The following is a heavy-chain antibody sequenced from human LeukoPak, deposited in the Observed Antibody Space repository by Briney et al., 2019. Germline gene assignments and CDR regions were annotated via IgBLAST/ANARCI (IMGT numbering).Heavy chain of an antibody. CDR2: ISGSGGGT. D-gene: IGHD6-19*01. CDR3: AKDGLEVAGPYYFDY. V-gene: IGHV3-23*01. J-gene: IGHJ4*02. Sequence: GGSLRLSCAASGFTFSSYAMSWVRQAPGKGLEWVSAISGSGGGTYYADSVKGRFTISRDNSKNTLYLQMNSLRAEDTAVYYCAKDGLEVAGPYYFDYWGQGTLVTVSS. CDR1: GFTFSSYA.